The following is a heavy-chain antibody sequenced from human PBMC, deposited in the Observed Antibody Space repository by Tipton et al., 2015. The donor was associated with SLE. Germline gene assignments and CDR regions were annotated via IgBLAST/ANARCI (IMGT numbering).Heavy chain of an antibody. CDR2: IHHSGST. J-gene: IGHJ4*02. D-gene: IGHD3-3*01. CDR3: AGGRTHYDFWSGYSPLDY. CDR1: GGSISSHY. V-gene: IGHV4-59*11. Sequence: TLSLTCTVSGGSISSHYWSWIRQPPGKGLEWIGCIHHSGSTNYNPSLTSRVTLSVDTSKNQFSPKLSSMTAADTAVYYCAGGRTHYDFWSGYSPLDYWGQGTLVTVSS.